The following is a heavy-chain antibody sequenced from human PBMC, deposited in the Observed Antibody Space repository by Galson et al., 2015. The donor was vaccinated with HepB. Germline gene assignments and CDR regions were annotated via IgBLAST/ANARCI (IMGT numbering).Heavy chain of an antibody. D-gene: IGHD1-26*01. J-gene: IGHJ4*02. CDR1: GYSISNSNW. V-gene: IGHV4-28*01. CDR3: ARSGVGATDYFDY. CDR2: IYYGGST. Sequence: ETLSLTCAVSGYSISNSNWWGWIRQPPGKGLECVGYIYYGGSTYYNPSLKSRVTMSVDTSNNQFSLKLTSVTAVDTAVYYCARSGVGATDYFDYWGQGTLVTVSS.